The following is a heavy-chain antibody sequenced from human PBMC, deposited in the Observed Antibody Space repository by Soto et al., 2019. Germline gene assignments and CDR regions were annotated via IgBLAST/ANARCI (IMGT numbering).Heavy chain of an antibody. Sequence: PGESLNISCKGSGYTFPSYWIGLVRQMPGKGLEWMGIIYPGDPDARYSPSFQGQVTISVDMSISTAYLHLSSLKASDTAIYYCARTAAAGKYYYGVDVWGQGTTVTISS. CDR1: GYTFPSYW. CDR2: IYPGDPDA. CDR3: ARTAAAGKYYYGVDV. D-gene: IGHD6-13*01. V-gene: IGHV5-51*01. J-gene: IGHJ6*02.